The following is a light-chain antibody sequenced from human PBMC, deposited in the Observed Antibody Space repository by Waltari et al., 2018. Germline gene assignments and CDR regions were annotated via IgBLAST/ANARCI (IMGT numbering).Light chain of an antibody. V-gene: IGLV5-45*03. Sequence: QAVLTQPSSLSASPGASASLTCTLRSGINVGTYTIYWYQQKQGSPPPYLLRYKSDSDKQQGSGVPSRFAGSKYASANAGILLISGLQSEDEADYFCMIWHSSAVVFGGGTKLTVL. CDR3: MIWHSSAVV. CDR2: YKSDSDK. J-gene: IGLJ2*01. CDR1: SGINVGTYT.